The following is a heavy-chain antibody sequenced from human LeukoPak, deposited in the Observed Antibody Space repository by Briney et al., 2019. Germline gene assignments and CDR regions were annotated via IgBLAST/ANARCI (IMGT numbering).Heavy chain of an antibody. CDR2: IIPIIGTA. J-gene: IGHJ4*02. CDR3: ARQGVDCSGGSCYPYAADY. Sequence: ASVKVSCKASGYTFTGYYMHWVRQAPGQGLEWMGGIIPIIGTANYAQKFQGRVTITADESTSTAYMELSSLRSEDTAVYYCARQGVDCSGGSCYPYAADYWGQGTLVTVSS. V-gene: IGHV1-69*13. CDR1: GYTFTGYY. D-gene: IGHD2-15*01.